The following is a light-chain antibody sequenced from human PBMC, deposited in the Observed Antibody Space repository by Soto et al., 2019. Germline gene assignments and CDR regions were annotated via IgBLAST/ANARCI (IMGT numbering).Light chain of an antibody. CDR1: RSDVGSYNL. Sequence: QSVLTQPASVSGSPGQSITISCTGTRSDVGSYNLVSWYQQHPGKAPKLMIYEGSKRPSGVSNRFSGSKSGNTASLTISGLQAEDEADYYCCSYAGSPDVFGPGTKVTVL. CDR2: EGS. CDR3: CSYAGSPDV. J-gene: IGLJ1*01. V-gene: IGLV2-23*01.